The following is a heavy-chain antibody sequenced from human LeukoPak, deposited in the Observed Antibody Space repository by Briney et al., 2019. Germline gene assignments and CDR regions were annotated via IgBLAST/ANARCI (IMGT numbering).Heavy chain of an antibody. CDR3: AGDPPVTKDYGMDV. CDR1: GFTVSSNY. Sequence: GGSLRLSCEASGFTVSSNYMSWLRQAPGKGLEWVSFIYTCGDTYYADSVKGRFTISRDNFKNTVYLQMDSLRPDDTAVYYCAGDPPVTKDYGMDVWGQGTTVTVSS. D-gene: IGHD4-17*01. J-gene: IGHJ6*02. CDR2: IYTCGDT. V-gene: IGHV3-66*03.